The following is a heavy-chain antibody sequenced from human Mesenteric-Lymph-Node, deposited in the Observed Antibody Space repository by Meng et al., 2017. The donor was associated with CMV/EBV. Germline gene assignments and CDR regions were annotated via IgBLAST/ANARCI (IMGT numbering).Heavy chain of an antibody. Sequence: ASVKVSCKASGYTFINYGLSWARQATGQGLEWMGWMNPNSGNTGYAQKFQGRVTMTRNTSISTAYMELSSLRSEDTAVYYCARATKEGYSSSWYNYWGQGTLVTVSS. CDR2: MNPNSGNT. D-gene: IGHD6-13*01. V-gene: IGHV1-8*01. CDR1: GYTFINYG. CDR3: ARATKEGYSSSWYNY. J-gene: IGHJ4*02.